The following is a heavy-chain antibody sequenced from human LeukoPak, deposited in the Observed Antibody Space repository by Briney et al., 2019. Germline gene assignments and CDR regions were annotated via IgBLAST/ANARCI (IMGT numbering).Heavy chain of an antibody. D-gene: IGHD6-6*01. CDR2: IVVGSGNT. Sequence: SVKVSCKASGFTFTSSAVQWVRQARGQRLEWIGWIVVGSGNTNYAQKFQERVTITRDMSTSTAYMELSSLRSEDTAVYYCARPDSSTSYFDYWGQGTLVTVSS. V-gene: IGHV1-58*01. CDR1: GFTFTSSA. CDR3: ARPDSSTSYFDY. J-gene: IGHJ4*02.